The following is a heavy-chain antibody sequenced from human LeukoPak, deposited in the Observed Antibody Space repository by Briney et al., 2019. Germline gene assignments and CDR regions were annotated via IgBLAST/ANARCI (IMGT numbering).Heavy chain of an antibody. Sequence: SETLSLTCTVSGGSISSTTYYWGWIRRPPGKGLEWIGNIYYSGSTYYNPSLKSRVTISVDTSKNQFSLKLSSVTAADTAVYYCARLRPSKPDYWGQGTLVTVSS. CDR1: GGSISSTTYY. CDR3: ARLRPSKPDY. D-gene: IGHD3-3*02. J-gene: IGHJ4*02. CDR2: IYYSGST. V-gene: IGHV4-39*01.